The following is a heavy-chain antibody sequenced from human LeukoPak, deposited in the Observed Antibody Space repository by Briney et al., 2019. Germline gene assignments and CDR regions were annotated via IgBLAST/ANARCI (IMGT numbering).Heavy chain of an antibody. CDR2: INLNAVTT. CDR3: AREGAAEAKNFDH. Sequence: VASVKVSCKASGYTFTNYYIHWMRQAPGQGLEWVGIINLNAVTTRYAQKFQGRITVTRDTSTSTIYMELSSLRSEDTAVYFCAREGAAEAKNFDHWGQGTLVIVSS. CDR1: GYTFTNYY. V-gene: IGHV1-46*01. J-gene: IGHJ4*02. D-gene: IGHD6-25*01.